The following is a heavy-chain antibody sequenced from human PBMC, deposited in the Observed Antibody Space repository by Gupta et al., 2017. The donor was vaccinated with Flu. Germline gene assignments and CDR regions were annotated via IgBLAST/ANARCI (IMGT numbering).Heavy chain of an antibody. D-gene: IGHD4-4*01. Sequence: WFRQARWKGLGWVANINVDGSTKNYVDSLMGRFTISRDNTKNSLFLQMDSLRAEDTAVYYCARDRAYNCFDYWGQGTLVTVSS. V-gene: IGHV3-7*01. CDR3: ARDRAYNCFDY. J-gene: IGHJ4*02. CDR2: INVDGSTK.